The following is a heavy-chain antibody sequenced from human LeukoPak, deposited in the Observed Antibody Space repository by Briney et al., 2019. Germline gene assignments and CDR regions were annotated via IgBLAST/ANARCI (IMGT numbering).Heavy chain of an antibody. CDR2: ISAYNGYT. D-gene: IGHD4-11*01. J-gene: IGHJ4*02. CDR1: GYTFTNNG. Sequence: ASVKVSCKGSGYTFTNNGINWVRQAPGQGLEWMGWISAYNGYTNYAQKLQGRVTMTTDTSTSTAYMELRSLRSDDTAIYYCARDQRMTTVTTADYWGQGTLVTVSS. V-gene: IGHV1-18*01. CDR3: ARDQRMTTVTTADY.